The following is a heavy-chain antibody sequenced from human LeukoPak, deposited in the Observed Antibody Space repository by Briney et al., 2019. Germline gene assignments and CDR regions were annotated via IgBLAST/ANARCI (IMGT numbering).Heavy chain of an antibody. D-gene: IGHD3-10*01. V-gene: IGHV4-4*07. Sequence: PSETLSLTCTVSGGSISSYYWSWIRQPAGKGLEWIGRIYTSGSTNYNHSLKSRVTMSVDTSKNQFSLKLSSVTAADTAVYYCARSLSYYGSGTHWFDPWGQGTLVTVSS. J-gene: IGHJ5*02. CDR2: IYTSGST. CDR1: GGSISSYY. CDR3: ARSLSYYGSGTHWFDP.